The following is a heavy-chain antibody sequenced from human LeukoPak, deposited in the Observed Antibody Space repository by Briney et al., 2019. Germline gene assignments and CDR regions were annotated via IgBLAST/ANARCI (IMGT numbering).Heavy chain of an antibody. CDR3: ARAAVAGFDY. V-gene: IGHV3-20*03. D-gene: IGHD6-19*01. CDR2: INWDGGST. J-gene: IGHJ4*02. Sequence: PGGSLRFSYAGSGFTFGDYGLSWVRQAPGKGLEWVSGINWDGGSTGYADSVKGRFTISRDNAKNSLYLQMNSLRAEDTALYYCARAAVAGFDYWGQGTLVTVSS. CDR1: GFTFGDYG.